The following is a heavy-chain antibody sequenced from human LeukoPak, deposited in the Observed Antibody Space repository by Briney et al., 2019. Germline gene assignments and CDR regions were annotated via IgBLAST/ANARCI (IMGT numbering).Heavy chain of an antibody. D-gene: IGHD3-10*01. CDR3: ARGSARYYIRDY. CDR1: GYTFTSYD. J-gene: IGHJ4*02. V-gene: IGHV1-8*01. CDR2: MNPNSGNT. Sequence: ASVKVSCKASGYTFTSYDINWVRQATGQGLEWMGWMNPNSGNTGYAQKFQGRVTMTRNTAISTAYMELSSLRPEDTAVYYFARGSARYYIRDYWGQGTLVTVSS.